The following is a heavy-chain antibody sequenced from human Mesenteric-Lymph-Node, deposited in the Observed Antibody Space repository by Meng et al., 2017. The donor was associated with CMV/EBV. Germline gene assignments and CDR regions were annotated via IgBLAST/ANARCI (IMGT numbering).Heavy chain of an antibody. V-gene: IGHV1-69*05. J-gene: IGHJ4*02. CDR2: IIPIFGTA. Sequence: SVKVSCKASGGTFSSYAINWVRQAPGQGLEWMGGIIPIFGTANYAQKFQGRVTITTDESTSTAYMELSSLRSEDTAVYYCSVVPADMRVDYWGQGTLVTVSS. CDR1: GGTFSSYA. CDR3: SVVPADMRVDY. D-gene: IGHD2-2*01.